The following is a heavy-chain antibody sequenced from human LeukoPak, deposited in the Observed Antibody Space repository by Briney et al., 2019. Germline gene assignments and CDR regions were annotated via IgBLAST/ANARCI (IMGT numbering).Heavy chain of an antibody. J-gene: IGHJ5*02. V-gene: IGHV1-2*02. CDR3: ARGGGRTSSAFDP. Sequence: ASVKVSCKASGYTFTGNYLHWARQAPGQGLEWMGWINPNSGDTKYAQKFQGRVTMTRDTSVSTAHMQLSRMRYDDTAVYYCARGGGRTSSAFDPWGQGTLVTVSP. D-gene: IGHD2-2*01. CDR1: GYTFTGNY. CDR2: INPNSGDT.